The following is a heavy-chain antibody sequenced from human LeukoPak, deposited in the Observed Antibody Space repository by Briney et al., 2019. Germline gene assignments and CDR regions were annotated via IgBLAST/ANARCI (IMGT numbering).Heavy chain of an antibody. Sequence: GGSLRLSCAASGLTFSSYAMSWVRQAPGKGLEWVSAISGSGGSTYYADSVKGRFTISRDNSKNTLYLQMNSLRAEDTAVYYCAKVTRRGQTSPFDYWGQGTLVTVSS. V-gene: IGHV3-23*01. CDR2: ISGSGGST. J-gene: IGHJ4*02. CDR3: AKVTRRGQTSPFDY. D-gene: IGHD3-10*01. CDR1: GLTFSSYA.